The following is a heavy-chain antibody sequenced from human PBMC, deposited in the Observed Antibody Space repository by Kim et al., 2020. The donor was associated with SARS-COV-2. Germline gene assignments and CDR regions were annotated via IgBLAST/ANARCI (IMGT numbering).Heavy chain of an antibody. V-gene: IGHV3-11*03. D-gene: IGHD4-17*01. Sequence: GGSLRLSCAASGFTFSDYYMSWIRQAPGKGLEWVSYISSSSSYTNYADSVKGRFTISRDNAKNSLYLQMNSLRAEDTAVYYCASQALILDYGDYGADYWGQGTLVTVSS. J-gene: IGHJ4*02. CDR3: ASQALILDYGDYGADY. CDR1: GFTFSDYY. CDR2: ISSSSSYT.